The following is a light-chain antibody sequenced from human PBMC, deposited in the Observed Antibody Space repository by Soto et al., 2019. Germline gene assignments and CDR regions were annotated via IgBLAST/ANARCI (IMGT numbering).Light chain of an antibody. CDR3: QQYNNWPRT. J-gene: IGKJ1*01. Sequence: EIVMTQSPVTLSVSPGDRATLSCRASQSVGHNLAWFQQKPGQAPRLLIYGASAGATGIPDMFSGSGFGTEFTLTISSLQSEDLAVYYCQQYNNWPRTFGQGTKVEMK. CDR1: QSVGHN. V-gene: IGKV3-15*01. CDR2: GAS.